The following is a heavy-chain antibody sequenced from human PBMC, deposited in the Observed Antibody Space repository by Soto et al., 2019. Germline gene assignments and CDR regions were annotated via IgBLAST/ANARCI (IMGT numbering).Heavy chain of an antibody. D-gene: IGHD2-8*02. V-gene: IGHV4-34*01. Sequence: QVQLQQWGAGLLKPSETLSLTCAVYGGSFSGYYWTWIRQPPGTGLEWIGEINHSGSPNYNPSLKSRVTISVDTSKTQFSLKLTSVTAADTAVYYCARDKITGLFDYWGQGTLVTVSS. CDR2: INHSGSP. J-gene: IGHJ4*02. CDR1: GGSFSGYY. CDR3: ARDKITGLFDY.